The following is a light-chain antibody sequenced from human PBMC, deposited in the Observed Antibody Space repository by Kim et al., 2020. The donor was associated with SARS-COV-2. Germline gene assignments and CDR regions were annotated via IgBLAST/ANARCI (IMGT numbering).Light chain of an antibody. CDR3: QAWDRGTVV. V-gene: IGLV3-1*01. J-gene: IGLJ2*01. Sequence: SYELTQPPSVSVFPGQTATIACSGNKLGEKYASWYQQKPGQSPLVVIYQDNRRPSGIPERFSGSNSGNTATLTISGTQAEDEADYYCQAWDRGTVVFGGGTKLLVL. CDR2: QDN. CDR1: KLGEKY.